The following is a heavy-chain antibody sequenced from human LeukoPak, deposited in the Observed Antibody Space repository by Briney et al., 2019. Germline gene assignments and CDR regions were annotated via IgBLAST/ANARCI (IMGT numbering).Heavy chain of an antibody. CDR2: INPNSGGT. V-gene: IGHV1-2*02. CDR3: ATMDTVSTLFGNWFDP. J-gene: IGHJ5*02. D-gene: IGHD5/OR15-5a*01. Sequence: ASVKVSCKASGYTFTGYYMHWVRQAPGQGLEWMGWINPNSGGTNYAQRFQGRVTMTRDTSISTAYMELSRLRSDDTAVYYCATMDTVSTLFGNWFDPWGQGTLVTVSS. CDR1: GYTFTGYY.